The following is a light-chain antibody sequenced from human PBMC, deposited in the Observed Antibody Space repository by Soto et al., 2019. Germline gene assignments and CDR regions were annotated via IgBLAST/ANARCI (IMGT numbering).Light chain of an antibody. CDR3: SSYTSSLVV. V-gene: IGLV2-14*01. CDR2: EVS. CDR1: SSDVGGYNY. Sequence: QSVLTQPASVSGSPGQSITISCTGTSSDVGGYNYVSWYQQHPSKAPKLMIYEVSNRPSGVSNRFSGSKSGNTASLTISGLQAEDEADYYCSSYTSSLVVFGGGTKLTVL. J-gene: IGLJ2*01.